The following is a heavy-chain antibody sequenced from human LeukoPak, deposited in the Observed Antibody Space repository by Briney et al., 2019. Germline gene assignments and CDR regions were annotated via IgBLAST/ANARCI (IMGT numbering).Heavy chain of an antibody. CDR2: ISSSSSTI. Sequence: GGSLRLSCAASGFTFSSYEMNWVRQAPGKGLEWVSYISSSSSTIYYADSVKGRFTISRDNAKNSLYLQMNSLRDEDTAVYYCARRRSGSYSQAGYWGQGTLVTVSS. CDR1: GFTFSSYE. V-gene: IGHV3-48*02. J-gene: IGHJ4*02. D-gene: IGHD1-26*01. CDR3: ARRRSGSYSQAGY.